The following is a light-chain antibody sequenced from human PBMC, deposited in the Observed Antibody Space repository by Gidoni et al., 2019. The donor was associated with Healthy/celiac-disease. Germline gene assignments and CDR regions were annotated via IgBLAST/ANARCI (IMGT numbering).Light chain of an antibody. CDR3: QQRSNWPPT. J-gene: IGKJ4*01. CDR1: QSVSSY. Sequence: ESVLTQSPAILSVSPGERATLSCRDSQSVSSYLAWYQQKPGQAPSLLIYDASNRSTGIPARFSGSGSGTDFTLTISSLEPEDFAVYYCQQRSNWPPTFGGGTKVDIK. CDR2: DAS. V-gene: IGKV3-11*01.